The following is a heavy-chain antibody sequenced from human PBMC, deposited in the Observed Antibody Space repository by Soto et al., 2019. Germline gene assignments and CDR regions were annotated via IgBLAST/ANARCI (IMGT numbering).Heavy chain of an antibody. CDR3: AKGRDTALVVARKPHAFDI. CDR1: GFNVSRKY. CDR2: IYTSGST. Sequence: EVQLVESGGGLVQPGGSLRLSCTVSGFNVSRKYMNWVRQAPGKGLEWVSVIYTSGSTYYADSVKGRFTISRDNPKNTLHLQMDSLRADDTAVYYCAKGRDTALVVARKPHAFDIWGQGTMVTVAS. V-gene: IGHV3-66*01. J-gene: IGHJ3*02. D-gene: IGHD2-8*02.